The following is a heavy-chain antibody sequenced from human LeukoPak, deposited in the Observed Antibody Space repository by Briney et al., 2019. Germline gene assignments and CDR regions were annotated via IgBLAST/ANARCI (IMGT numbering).Heavy chain of an antibody. D-gene: IGHD5-12*01. CDR3: VRSAVATADFDH. CDR2: ISHDGSNK. Sequence: GGSLRLSCEASGFPFNSYPMHWVRQAPGLGLEWVGVISHDGSNKFYKESVEGRFTISRDNSKNTLYLYINIPTPEDTAMYYCVRSAVATADFDHWSQGALVIVSS. J-gene: IGHJ4*02. V-gene: IGHV3-30*04. CDR1: GFPFNSYP.